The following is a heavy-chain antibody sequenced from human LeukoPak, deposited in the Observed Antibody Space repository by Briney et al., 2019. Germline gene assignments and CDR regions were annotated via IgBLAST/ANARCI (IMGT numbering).Heavy chain of an antibody. V-gene: IGHV3-30-3*01. CDR1: GFTFSSYA. Sequence: PGRSLRLFCAASGFTFSSYAMHWVRQAPGKGLEGVAVISYDGSNKYYADSVKGRFTISRDNSKNTLYLQMNSLRAEDTAVYYCAREGRDIVDLGLNWFDPWGQGALVTVSS. D-gene: IGHD5-12*01. CDR3: AREGRDIVDLGLNWFDP. CDR2: ISYDGSNK. J-gene: IGHJ5*02.